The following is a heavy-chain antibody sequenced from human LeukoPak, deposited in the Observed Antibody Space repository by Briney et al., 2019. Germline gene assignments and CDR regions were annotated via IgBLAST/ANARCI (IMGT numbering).Heavy chain of an antibody. V-gene: IGHV1-46*01. CDR3: ARTRRPGITIFGVVIIEGFDY. J-gene: IGHJ4*02. CDR1: GYTFTSYY. Sequence: ASVKVSCKASGYTFTSYYMHWVRQAPGQGLEWMGIINPSGGSTSYAQKFQGRVTMTRDTSTSTVYMELSSLRSEDTAVYYCARTRRPGITIFGVVIIEGFDYWGQGTLVTVSS. D-gene: IGHD3-3*01. CDR2: INPSGGST.